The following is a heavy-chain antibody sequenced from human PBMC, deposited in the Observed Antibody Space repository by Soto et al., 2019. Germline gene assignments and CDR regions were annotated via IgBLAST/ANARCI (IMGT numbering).Heavy chain of an antibody. CDR3: ARTGGYFDWLPPYYFDY. CDR1: GGSISSYY. J-gene: IGHJ4*02. V-gene: IGHV4-59*08. Sequence: SETLSLTCTVSGGSISSYYWSWIRQPPGKGLEWIGYIYYSGSTNYNPSLKSRVTISVDTSKNQFSLKLSSVTAADTAVYYCARTGGYFDWLPPYYFDYWGQGTLVTVSS. CDR2: IYYSGST. D-gene: IGHD3-9*01.